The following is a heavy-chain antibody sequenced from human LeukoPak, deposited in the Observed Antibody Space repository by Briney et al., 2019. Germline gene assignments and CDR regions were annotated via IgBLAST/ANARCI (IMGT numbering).Heavy chain of an antibody. CDR3: AREPKNSMVRETLYFDY. D-gene: IGHD3-10*01. V-gene: IGHV1-2*02. CDR1: GYTFTGYY. CDR2: INPNSGGT. Sequence: ASVKVSCKASGYTFTGYYMHWVRQAPGQGLEWMGGINPNSGGTNYAQKFQGRVTMTRDTSISTAYMELSSLRSEDTAVYYCAREPKNSMVRETLYFDYWGQGTLVTVSS. J-gene: IGHJ4*02.